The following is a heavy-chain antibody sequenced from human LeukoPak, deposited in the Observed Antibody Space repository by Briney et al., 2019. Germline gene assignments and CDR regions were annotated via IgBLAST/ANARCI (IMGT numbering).Heavy chain of an antibody. CDR3: ASRPYSSSWYRPYYYYGMDV. CDR1: GFTVSSNY. J-gene: IGHJ6*02. Sequence: GGSLRLSCAASGFTVSSNYMSWVRQAPGKGLEWVSVIYSGGSTYYADSVKGRFTISRDNAKNSLYLQMNSLRAEDTAVYYCASRPYSSSWYRPYYYYGMDVWGQGTTVTVSS. CDR2: IYSGGST. V-gene: IGHV3-53*01. D-gene: IGHD6-13*01.